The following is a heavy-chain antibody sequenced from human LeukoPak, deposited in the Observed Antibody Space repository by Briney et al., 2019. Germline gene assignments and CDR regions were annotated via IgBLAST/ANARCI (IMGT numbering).Heavy chain of an antibody. V-gene: IGHV1-18*01. D-gene: IGHD3-3*01. CDR2: ISAYNGNT. Sequence: ASVKVSCKASGYTFTSYGISWVRQAPGQGLEWMGWISAYNGNTNYAQKLQGRVTMTTDTSTSTAYMELRSLRSDDTAVYYCAKDRFFSYYDFWSGPAWFDPWGQGTLVTVSS. CDR3: AKDRFFSYYDFWSGPAWFDP. CDR1: GYTFTSYG. J-gene: IGHJ5*02.